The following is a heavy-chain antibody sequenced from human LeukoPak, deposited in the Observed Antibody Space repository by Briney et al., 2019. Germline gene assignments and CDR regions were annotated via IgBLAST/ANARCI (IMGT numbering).Heavy chain of an antibody. Sequence: PGGSLRLSCAASAFTFSSYGMHWVRQAPGKGLEWVAVISYDGSNKYYADSVKGRFTISRDNSKNTLYLQVNSLRAEDTAVYYCAKDLGTYCGGDCYPDYWGQGTLVTVSS. J-gene: IGHJ4*02. CDR1: AFTFSSYG. V-gene: IGHV3-30*18. D-gene: IGHD2-21*02. CDR3: AKDLGTYCGGDCYPDY. CDR2: ISYDGSNK.